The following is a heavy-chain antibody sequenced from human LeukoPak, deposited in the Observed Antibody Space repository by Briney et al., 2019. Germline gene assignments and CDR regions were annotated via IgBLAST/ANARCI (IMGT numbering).Heavy chain of an antibody. CDR3: ARGGDSSSWPKKTYYYYMDV. V-gene: IGHV4-61*05. CDR2: IYYSGST. CDR1: GGSISSSSYY. D-gene: IGHD6-13*01. Sequence: SETLSLTCTVSGGSISSSSYYWGWIRQPPGKGLEWIGYIYYSGSTNYNPSLKSRVTISVDTSKNQFSLKLSSVTAADTAVYYCARGGDSSSWPKKTYYYYMDVWGKGTTVTVSS. J-gene: IGHJ6*03.